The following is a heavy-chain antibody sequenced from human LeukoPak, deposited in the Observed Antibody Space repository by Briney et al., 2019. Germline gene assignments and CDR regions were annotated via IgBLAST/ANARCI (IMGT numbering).Heavy chain of an antibody. Sequence: ASVKVSCKASGYTFTGYYMHWVRQAPGQGLEWMGWINPNSGGTNYAQRFQGRVTMTRDTSISTAYMELSRLRSDDTAVYYCARGAPVGVPYGYWGQGTLVTVSS. CDR2: INPNSGGT. CDR3: ARGAPVGVPYGY. V-gene: IGHV1-2*02. J-gene: IGHJ4*02. CDR1: GYTFTGYY. D-gene: IGHD2-8*01.